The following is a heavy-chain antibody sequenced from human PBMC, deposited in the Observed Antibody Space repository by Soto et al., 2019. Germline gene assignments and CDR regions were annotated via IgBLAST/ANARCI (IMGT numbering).Heavy chain of an antibody. Sequence: PSETLSLTCAVSGGSISSSNWWSWVRQLPGKGLEWIWEIYHSGSTNYNPSLKSRVTIPVDKSKNQFYLKLSSVTAADTAVYYGARAKGDLRFGELVMDGRLDYWGQATLVTVS. D-gene: IGHD3-10*01. CDR3: ARAKGDLRFGELVMDGRLDY. CDR2: IYHSGST. V-gene: IGHV4-4*02. CDR1: GGSISSSNW. J-gene: IGHJ4*02.